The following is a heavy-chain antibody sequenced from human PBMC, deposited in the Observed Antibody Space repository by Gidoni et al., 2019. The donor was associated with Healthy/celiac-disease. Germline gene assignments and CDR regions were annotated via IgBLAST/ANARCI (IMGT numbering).Heavy chain of an antibody. Sequence: QVQLQQWGAGLLKPSETLSLTCAVYGGSFSGYYWSWIRQPPGKGLEWIGEINHSGSPNYNPSLKSRVTISVDTSKNQFSLKLSSVTAADTAVYYCARGRYGSGSYFDYWGQGTLVTVSS. D-gene: IGHD3-10*01. V-gene: IGHV4-34*01. J-gene: IGHJ4*02. CDR1: GGSFSGYY. CDR3: ARGRYGSGSYFDY. CDR2: INHSGSP.